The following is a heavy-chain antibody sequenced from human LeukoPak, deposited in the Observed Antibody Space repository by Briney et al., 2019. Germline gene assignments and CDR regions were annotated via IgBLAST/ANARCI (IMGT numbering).Heavy chain of an antibody. D-gene: IGHD1-26*01. CDR1: GYSISSGYY. Sequence: SETLSLTCTVSGYSISSGYYWGWIRQPPGKGLEGIGSIYHSGSTYYNPSLKSRVTISVDTSKNQFSLKLSSVTAADTAVYYCARPIVGATSIDYWGQGTLVTVSS. CDR2: IYHSGST. CDR3: ARPIVGATSIDY. J-gene: IGHJ4*02. V-gene: IGHV4-38-2*02.